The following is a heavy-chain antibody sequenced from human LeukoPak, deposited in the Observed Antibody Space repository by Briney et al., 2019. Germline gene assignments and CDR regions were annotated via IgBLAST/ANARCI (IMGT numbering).Heavy chain of an antibody. Sequence: GGSLRLSCSASGFTFSTYVMHWVRQAPGKGLQYVSGISGDGSSSYYADSVKGRFTISRDNSKNTLYVQMTSLRTEDTAVYYCVYQVQGVVRWGQGTLVTVSS. J-gene: IGHJ1*01. CDR1: GFTFSTYV. D-gene: IGHD2-2*01. CDR3: VYQVQGVVR. CDR2: ISGDGSSS. V-gene: IGHV3-64*05.